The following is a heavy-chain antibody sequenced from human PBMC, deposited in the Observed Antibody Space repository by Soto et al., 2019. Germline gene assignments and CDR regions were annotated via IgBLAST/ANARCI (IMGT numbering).Heavy chain of an antibody. D-gene: IGHD2-21*02. CDR1: GGTFSNYP. V-gene: IGHV1-69*01. Sequence: VQLVQSGAEVKKPGSSVKVSCKASGGTFSNYPFIWLRQSPGQGLDWMGGIIPIFGTTDYGQRSQGRLTITAHESTISAYLELSSLSSNEPAVYCCARGLYCVGCCYSHFDYWGQGALVTGAS. CDR3: ARGLYCVGCCYSHFDY. J-gene: IGHJ4*02. CDR2: IIPIFGTT.